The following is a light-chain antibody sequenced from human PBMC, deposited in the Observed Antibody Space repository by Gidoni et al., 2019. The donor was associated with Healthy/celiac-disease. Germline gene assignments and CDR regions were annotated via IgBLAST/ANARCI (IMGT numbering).Light chain of an antibody. Sequence: DIVMTQSPDSLAVSLGERATINCKSSQSVLYSSNNKTYLAWYQQKPGQPPKLLIYWASTRESGVPDRFSGSGSGTDFTLTISSLQAEDVAGYYCQQYYSTPYTFGQGTKLEIK. J-gene: IGKJ2*01. CDR3: QQYYSTPYT. V-gene: IGKV4-1*01. CDR1: QSVLYSSNNKTY. CDR2: WAS.